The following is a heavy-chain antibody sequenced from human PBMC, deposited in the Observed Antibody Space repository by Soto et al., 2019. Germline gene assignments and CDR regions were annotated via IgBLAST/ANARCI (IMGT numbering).Heavy chain of an antibody. V-gene: IGHV4-61*08. CDR1: GGSVSSGVYY. D-gene: IGHD3-3*01. Sequence: SETLSLTCSVYGGSVSSGVYYWSWIRQPPGKGLELIGYISNTGSTNYNPSLTSRVAISLDTSRNQFSLKLRSVTAADTAVYYCARLRIIILRVVTGHYTVYSCPRILVTV. CDR2: ISNTGST. CDR3: ARLRIIILRVVTGHYTVY. J-gene: IGHJ4*02.